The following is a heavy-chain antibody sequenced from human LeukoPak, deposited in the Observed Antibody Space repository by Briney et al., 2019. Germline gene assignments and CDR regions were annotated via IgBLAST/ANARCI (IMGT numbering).Heavy chain of an antibody. J-gene: IGHJ4*02. CDR1: GYTFTGYY. V-gene: IGHV1-2*02. D-gene: IGHD5-18*01. Sequence: ASVKVSCKASGYTFTGYYIHWVRQAPGQGLEWMGWINPNSGGTNYAQKFQGRVTMTRDTSISTAYMELSRLRSDDTAVNYCASSPSWIQLRSIGYWGQGTLVTVSS. CDR2: INPNSGGT. CDR3: ASSPSWIQLRSIGY.